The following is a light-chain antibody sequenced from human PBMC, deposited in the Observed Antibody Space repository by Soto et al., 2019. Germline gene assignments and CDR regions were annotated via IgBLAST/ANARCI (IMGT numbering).Light chain of an antibody. Sequence: QSVLAQPASVSGSPGQSIAISCAGTISDVGGYNSVSWYQQHPGKAPKLMIYDVSNRPSGVSNRFSGSKSVNTASLTISGLQAEDAADYYCCSFTSSSTPGYVFGTGTKLTAL. CDR3: CSFTSSSTPGYV. CDR2: DVS. CDR1: ISDVGGYNS. J-gene: IGLJ1*01. V-gene: IGLV2-14*03.